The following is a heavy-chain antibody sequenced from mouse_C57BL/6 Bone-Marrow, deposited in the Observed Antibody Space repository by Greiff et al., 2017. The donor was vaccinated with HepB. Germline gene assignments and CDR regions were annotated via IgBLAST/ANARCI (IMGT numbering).Heavy chain of an antibody. V-gene: IGHV5-15*01. J-gene: IGHJ4*01. CDR1: GFTFSDYG. Sequence: EVNLVESGGGLVQPGGSLKLSCAASGFTFSDYGMAWVRQAPRKGPEWVAFISNLAYSIYYADTVTGRFTISRENAKNTLYLEMSSLRSEDTAMYYCARRTYYSNYGGYYAMDYWGQGTSVTVSS. CDR2: ISNLAYSI. D-gene: IGHD2-5*01. CDR3: ARRTYYSNYGGYYAMDY.